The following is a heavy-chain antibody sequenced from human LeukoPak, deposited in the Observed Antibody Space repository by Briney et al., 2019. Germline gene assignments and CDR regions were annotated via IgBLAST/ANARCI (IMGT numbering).Heavy chain of an antibody. Sequence: SETLSLTCTVSGGSISSYYWSWIRQPPGKGLEWIGYIYYSGSTNYNPSLKSRVTISVDTSKNQFSLKLSSVTAADTAVYYCARLAQVEYFDYWGQGTLVTVPS. CDR2: IYYSGST. V-gene: IGHV4-59*08. D-gene: IGHD2-15*01. CDR3: ARLAQVEYFDY. CDR1: GGSISSYY. J-gene: IGHJ4*02.